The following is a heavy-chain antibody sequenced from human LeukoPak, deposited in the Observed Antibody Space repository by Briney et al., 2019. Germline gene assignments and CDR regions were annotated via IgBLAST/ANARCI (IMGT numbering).Heavy chain of an antibody. CDR1: GYTFTSYA. Sequence: SVKVSCKASGYTFTSYAISWVRQAPGQGLEWMGGIIPIFGTANYAQKFQGRVTITADESTSTAYMELSSLRSEDTAVYYCARVRWYYYDSSGYYFDYWGQGTLVTVSS. D-gene: IGHD3-22*01. CDR3: ARVRWYYYDSSGYYFDY. J-gene: IGHJ4*02. V-gene: IGHV1-69*13. CDR2: IIPIFGTA.